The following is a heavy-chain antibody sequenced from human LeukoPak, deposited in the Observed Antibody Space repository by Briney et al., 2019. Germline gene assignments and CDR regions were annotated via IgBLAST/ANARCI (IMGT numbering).Heavy chain of an antibody. CDR2: IIPILGIA. CDR1: GYTFTSYG. V-gene: IGHV1-69*04. D-gene: IGHD3-22*01. J-gene: IGHJ4*02. Sequence: SVKVSCKASGYTFTSYGISWVRQAPGQGLEWMGRIIPILGIANYAQKFQGRVTITADKSTSTAYMELSSLRSEDTAVYYCARDPDSSGSTVDYWGQGTLVTVSS. CDR3: ARDPDSSGSTVDY.